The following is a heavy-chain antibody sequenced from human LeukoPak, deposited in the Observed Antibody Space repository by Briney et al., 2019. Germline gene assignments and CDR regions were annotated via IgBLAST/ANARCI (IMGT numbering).Heavy chain of an antibody. CDR1: GGSFSGYY. CDR2: INHSGST. CDR3: ARRRRYYGSGSYYNGGYMDV. V-gene: IGHV4-34*01. D-gene: IGHD3-10*01. Sequence: SETLSLTCAVYGGSFSGYYWSWIRQPPGKGLEWIGEINHSGSTNYNPSLKSRVTISVDTSKNQFSLKLSSVTAADTAVYCCARRRRYYGSGSYYNGGYMDVWGKGTTVTISS. J-gene: IGHJ6*03.